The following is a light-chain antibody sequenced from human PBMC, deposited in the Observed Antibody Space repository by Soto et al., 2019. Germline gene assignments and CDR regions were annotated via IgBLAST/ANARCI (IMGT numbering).Light chain of an antibody. V-gene: IGLV2-23*02. J-gene: IGLJ6*01. CDR1: TYDVGSTHS. CDR3: RTYATTGSCI. CDR2: EVK. Sequence: QSALTQPASVSGSPGQSITITCSGTTYDVGSTHSVSWYQHHPGEAPRLVIYEVKNRPSGVPGRFSGSKSVNTASLSISGLQAEDEADYYCRTYATTGSCIFGSGTKLTVL.